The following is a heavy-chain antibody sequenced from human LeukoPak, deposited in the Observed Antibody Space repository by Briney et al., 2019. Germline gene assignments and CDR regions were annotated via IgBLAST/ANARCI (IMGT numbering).Heavy chain of an antibody. CDR2: ISGSGDST. CDR3: AKDPETGAQHWYFDL. J-gene: IGHJ2*01. CDR1: GCTFSNYA. V-gene: IGHV3-23*01. D-gene: IGHD7-27*01. Sequence: GGSLTLSCAASGCTFSNYAMSWVRQAPGQGLEWVSTISGSGDSTYYADSVKGRFTISRDNSKNTLYVQMNSLRVEDTAVYHCAKDPETGAQHWYFDLWGRGTLVTVSS.